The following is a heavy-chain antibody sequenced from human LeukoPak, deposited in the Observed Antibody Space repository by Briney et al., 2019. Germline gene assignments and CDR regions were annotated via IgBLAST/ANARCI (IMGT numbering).Heavy chain of an antibody. CDR1: GGSISNYY. J-gene: IGHJ4*02. D-gene: IGHD5-18*01. CDR3: ARYSYGYKADY. V-gene: IGHV4-59*01. Sequence: SETLSLTCTVSGGSISNYYWSWIRQPPGEGLEWIGYIYDSGSTNYNPSLKSRVTISVDTSKNQFSLKLRSVTAADTAVYFCARYSYGYKADYWGQGILVTVSS. CDR2: IYDSGST.